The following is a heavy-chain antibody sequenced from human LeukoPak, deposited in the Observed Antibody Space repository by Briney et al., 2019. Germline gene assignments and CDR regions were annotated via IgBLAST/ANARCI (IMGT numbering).Heavy chain of an antibody. Sequence: SETLSLTCSVSGGSVSSGSYYWSWIRQPPGKGLEWIGYSSYSGSTSYNPSLKSRVTIAVDTSKNQFSLRLRSVTAADTAVYYCARDGAVTYWGQGTLVTVSS. CDR3: ARDGAVTY. V-gene: IGHV4-61*01. D-gene: IGHD4-17*01. CDR2: SSYSGST. J-gene: IGHJ4*02. CDR1: GGSVSSGSYY.